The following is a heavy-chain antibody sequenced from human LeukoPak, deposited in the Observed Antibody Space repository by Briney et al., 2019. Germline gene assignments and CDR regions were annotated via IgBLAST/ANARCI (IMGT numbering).Heavy chain of an antibody. CDR2: INHSGST. CDR3: ARRAYYYGSGSYGLFDP. D-gene: IGHD3-10*01. J-gene: IGHJ5*02. CDR1: GGSISSGDYY. Sequence: SETLSLTCTVSGGSISSGDYYWSWIRQPPGKGLEWIGEINHSGSTNYNPSLKSRVTISVDTSKNQFSLKLSSVTAADTAVYYCARRAYYYGSGSYGLFDPWGQGTLVTVSS. V-gene: IGHV4-30-4*01.